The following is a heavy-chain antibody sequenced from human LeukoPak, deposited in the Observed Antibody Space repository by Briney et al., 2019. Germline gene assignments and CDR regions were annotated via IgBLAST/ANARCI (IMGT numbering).Heavy chain of an antibody. CDR3: ARAGRSGYYPPFDY. CDR2: IIPIFGTA. J-gene: IGHJ4*02. Sequence: IIPIFGTANYAQKFQGRVTITADDSTSTAYMELSSLRSEDTAVYYCARAGRSGYYPPFDYWGQGTLVTVSS. D-gene: IGHD3-3*01. V-gene: IGHV1-69*01.